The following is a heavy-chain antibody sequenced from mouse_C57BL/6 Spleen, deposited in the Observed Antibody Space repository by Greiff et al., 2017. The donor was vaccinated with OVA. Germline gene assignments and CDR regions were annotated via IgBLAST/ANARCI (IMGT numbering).Heavy chain of an antibody. J-gene: IGHJ1*03. CDR1: GFTFSDYG. V-gene: IGHV5-17*01. CDR3: ARRDYGYWYVDV. Sequence: EVMLVESGGGLVKPGGSLKLSCAASGFTFSDYGMHWVRQAPEKGLEWVAYISSGSSTIYYADTVKGRFTIARDNAKNTLFLQMTSLRSEDTAMYYCARRDYGYWYVDVWGTGTTVTVSS. CDR2: ISSGSSTI. D-gene: IGHD1-1*01.